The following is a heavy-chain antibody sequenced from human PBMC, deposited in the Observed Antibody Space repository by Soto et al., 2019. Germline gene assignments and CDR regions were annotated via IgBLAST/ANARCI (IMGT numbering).Heavy chain of an antibody. D-gene: IGHD3-10*02. Sequence: QVQLVQSGAEVKKPGSSVKVSCKASGATFGSYAISWVRQAPGQGLEWMGGIIPIFETTNYAQKFQGRVTMTADESTGTVYTELSSLRSAYTAVYYCAREGHVGQKYYVDYWGQGTLVTVSS. CDR1: GATFGSYA. CDR3: AREGHVGQKYYVDY. V-gene: IGHV1-69*01. J-gene: IGHJ4*02. CDR2: IIPIFETT.